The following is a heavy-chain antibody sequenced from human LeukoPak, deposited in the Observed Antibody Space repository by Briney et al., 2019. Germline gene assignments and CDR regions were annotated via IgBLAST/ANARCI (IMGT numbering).Heavy chain of an antibody. CDR1: GGSISSSSYY. CDR2: IYYSGST. CDR3: ASTLRGAGGWFDP. D-gene: IGHD5-12*01. J-gene: IGHJ5*02. Sequence: PSETLSLTCTVSGGSISSSSYYWGWIRQPPGKGLEWIGSIYYSGSTYYNPSLKSRVTISVDTSKNQFSLKLSSVTAADTAVYYCASTLRGAGGWFDPWGQGTLVTVSS. V-gene: IGHV4-39*07.